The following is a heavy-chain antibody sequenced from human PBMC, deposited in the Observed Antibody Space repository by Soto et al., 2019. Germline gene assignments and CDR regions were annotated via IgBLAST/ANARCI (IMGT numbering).Heavy chain of an antibody. CDR2: IYYRSKWFH. V-gene: IGHV6-1*01. Sequence: SQTLSLTCVISGDSVSSNGACWNWIRQSPSRGLQWLGRIYYRSKWFHDYAASVESRMAINPDTSRNQFSLQLNYVTPEDTAVYYCARVHCSAGTCLDGLDFWGQGTTVTVSS. CDR3: ARVHCSAGTCLDGLDF. CDR1: GDSVSSNGAC. J-gene: IGHJ6*02. D-gene: IGHD2-15*01.